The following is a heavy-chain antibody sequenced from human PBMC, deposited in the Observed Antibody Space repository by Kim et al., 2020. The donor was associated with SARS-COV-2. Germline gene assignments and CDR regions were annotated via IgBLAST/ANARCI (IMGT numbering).Heavy chain of an antibody. CDR2: T. J-gene: IGHJ3*02. Sequence: TTYAQKFHGRVTLTTDTSTSTVYMELRSLSPDDTAVFYCARDPTYSFDIWGQGTMVTVSS. CDR3: ARDPTYSFDI. V-gene: IGHV1-18*01. D-gene: IGHD3-10*01.